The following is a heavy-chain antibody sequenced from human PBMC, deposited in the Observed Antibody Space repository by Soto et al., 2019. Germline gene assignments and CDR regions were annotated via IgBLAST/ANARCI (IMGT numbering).Heavy chain of an antibody. CDR3: AFPGIAAAGTGFDY. CDR2: ISSSSSTT. J-gene: IGHJ4*02. D-gene: IGHD6-13*01. V-gene: IGHV3-48*01. Sequence: EVQLVESGGGLVQPGGSLRLSCVASGFTFRSYSMNWVRQAPGKGLEWVSYISSSSSTTYYADSVKGRFTISRDNXXNSLYLQMNSLRAEDTAVYYCAFPGIAAAGTGFDYWGQGTLVTVSS. CDR1: GFTFRSYS.